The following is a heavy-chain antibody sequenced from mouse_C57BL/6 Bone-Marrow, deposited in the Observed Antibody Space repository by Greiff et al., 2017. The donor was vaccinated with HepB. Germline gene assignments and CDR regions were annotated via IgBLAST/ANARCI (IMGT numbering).Heavy chain of an antibody. D-gene: IGHD2-4*01. J-gene: IGHJ3*01. CDR3: ARGDYGAAWFAY. CDR2: INPSNGST. V-gene: IGHV1-53*01. Sequence: QVQLQQPGTELVKPGASVKLSCKASGYTFTSYWMHWVKQRPGQGLEWIGNINPSNGSTNYNEKFKGKATLTVDKSSSTAYMQLSSLTSEDSAVYYCARGDYGAAWFAYWGQGTPVTVSA. CDR1: GYTFTSYW.